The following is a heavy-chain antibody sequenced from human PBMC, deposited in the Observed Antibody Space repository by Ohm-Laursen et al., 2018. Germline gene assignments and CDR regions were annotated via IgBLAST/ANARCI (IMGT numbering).Heavy chain of an antibody. J-gene: IGHJ5*02. CDR3: ASLSGYYDSSGYYYRGWFDP. V-gene: IGHV4-61*08. CDR2: IYYSEST. CDR1: GGPVRSYDYY. D-gene: IGHD3-22*01. Sequence: SETLSLTCTVSGGPVRSYDYYWSWVRQPPGKGLEWIGYIYYSESTNYNPSLKNRVTISVYTSKNQFSLKLSSVTAADTAVYYCASLSGYYDSSGYYYRGWFDPWGQGTLVTVSS.